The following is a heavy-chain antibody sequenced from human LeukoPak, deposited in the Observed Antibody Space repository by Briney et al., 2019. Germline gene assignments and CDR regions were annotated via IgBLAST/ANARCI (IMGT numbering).Heavy chain of an antibody. CDR3: ARGSYYYDSSGPPDLDY. CDR2: IGTAGDT. V-gene: IGHV3-13*01. CDR1: GFTFSSYD. J-gene: IGHJ4*02. D-gene: IGHD3-22*01. Sequence: GGSLRLSYAASGFTFSSYDMHWVRQATGKGLEWVSAIGTAGDTYYPGSVKGRFTISRENAKNSLYLQMNSLRAGDTAVYYCARGSYYYDSSGPPDLDYWGQGTLVTVSS.